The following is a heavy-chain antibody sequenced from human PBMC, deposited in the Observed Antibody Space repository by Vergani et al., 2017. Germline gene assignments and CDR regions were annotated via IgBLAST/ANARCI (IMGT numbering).Heavy chain of an antibody. CDR3: ARARYDSSGYYSRPLNY. CDR2: ISAYNGNT. J-gene: IGHJ4*02. CDR1: GYTLTELS. D-gene: IGHD3-22*01. V-gene: IGHV1-18*01. Sequence: QVQLVQSGAEVKKPGASVKVSCKVSGYTLTELSMHWVRQAPGQGLEWMGWISAYNGNTNYAQKLQGRVTMTTDTSTSTAYMELRSLRSDDTAVYYCARARYDSSGYYSRPLNYWGQGTLVTVSS.